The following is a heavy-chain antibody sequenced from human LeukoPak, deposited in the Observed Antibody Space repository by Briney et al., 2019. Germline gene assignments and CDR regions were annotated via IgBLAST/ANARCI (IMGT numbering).Heavy chain of an antibody. CDR2: IISILGIA. V-gene: IGHV1-69*04. CDR3: ASLHDDYGGP. Sequence: ASVKVSCKASGGTFSSYAISWVRQAPGQGLEWMGRIISILGIANYAQKFQGRVTITADKSTSTAYMELSSLRSEDTAVYYCASLHDDYGGPWGQGTLVTVSS. CDR1: GGTFSSYA. J-gene: IGHJ4*02. D-gene: IGHD4-17*01.